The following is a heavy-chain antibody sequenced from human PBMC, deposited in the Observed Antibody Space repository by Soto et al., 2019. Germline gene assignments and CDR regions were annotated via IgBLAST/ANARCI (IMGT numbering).Heavy chain of an antibody. CDR3: VRELVVVAAVDY. J-gene: IGHJ4*02. Sequence: SETLSLTCAVYGGSFSGYYWSWIRQPPGKGLEWIGEINHSGSTNYNPSLKSRVTISVDTSKNQFSLKLSSVTAADTAVYYCVRELVVVAAVDYWCQGILVTVSS. V-gene: IGHV4-34*01. CDR1: GGSFSGYY. D-gene: IGHD2-15*01. CDR2: INHSGST.